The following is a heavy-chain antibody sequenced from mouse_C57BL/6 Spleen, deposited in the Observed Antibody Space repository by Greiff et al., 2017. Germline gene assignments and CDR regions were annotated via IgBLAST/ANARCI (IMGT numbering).Heavy chain of an antibody. Sequence: VQLQQSGPELVKPGASVKISCKASGYTFTDYYMNWVKQSHGKSLEWIGDINPNNGGTSYNQKFKGKATLTVDKSSSTAYMELRSLTSEDSAVYYCACPSNGDWFAGGGQGTLVTVSA. CDR2: INPNNGGT. J-gene: IGHJ3*01. CDR1: GYTFTDYY. V-gene: IGHV1-26*01. CDR3: ACPSNGDWFAG. D-gene: IGHD4-1*01.